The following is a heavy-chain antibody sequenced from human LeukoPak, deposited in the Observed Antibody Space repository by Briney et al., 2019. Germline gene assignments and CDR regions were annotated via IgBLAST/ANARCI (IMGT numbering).Heavy chain of an antibody. CDR1: GGTFSSYA. CDR3: AADQTGVGYCDGDCYSY. D-gene: IGHD2-21*01. CDR2: IIPIFGTA. J-gene: IGHJ4*02. V-gene: IGHV1-69*05. Sequence: ASVKVSCKASGGTFSSYAISWVRQAPGQGLEWMGRIIPIFGTANYAQKFQGRVTITTDESTSTAYMELSSLRSEDTAVYYCAADQTGVGYCDGDCYSYWGQGALVTVSS.